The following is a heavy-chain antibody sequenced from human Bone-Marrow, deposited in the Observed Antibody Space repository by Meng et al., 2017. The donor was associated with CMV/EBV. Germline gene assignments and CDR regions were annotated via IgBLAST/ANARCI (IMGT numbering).Heavy chain of an antibody. CDR3: AKGSDCSGGSCYYYGMDV. V-gene: IGHV3-74*01. Sequence: GESLKISCAASGFTFSSYWMHWVRQAPGSGLLWVSCIRSDGSVTNYADSVKGRFTMSRDNAKNTLHLQMNSLRPEDTAVYYCAKGSDCSGGSCYYYGMDVWGQGTTVTVSS. D-gene: IGHD2-15*01. CDR1: GFTFSSYW. CDR2: IRSDGSVT. J-gene: IGHJ6*02.